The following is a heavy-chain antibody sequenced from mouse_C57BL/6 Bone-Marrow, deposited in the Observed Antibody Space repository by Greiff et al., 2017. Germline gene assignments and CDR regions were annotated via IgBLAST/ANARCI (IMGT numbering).Heavy chain of an antibody. CDR1: GFTFSSYG. Sequence: VQLKESGGDLVKPGGSLKLSCAASGFTFSSYGMSWVRQTPDKRLEWVATISSGGSYTYYPDSVKGRFTISRDNAKNTLYLQMSSLKSEDTAMYYCARPAYYSNYVAYWGQGTLVTVSA. J-gene: IGHJ3*01. CDR3: ARPAYYSNYVAY. CDR2: ISSGGSYT. D-gene: IGHD2-5*01. V-gene: IGHV5-6*01.